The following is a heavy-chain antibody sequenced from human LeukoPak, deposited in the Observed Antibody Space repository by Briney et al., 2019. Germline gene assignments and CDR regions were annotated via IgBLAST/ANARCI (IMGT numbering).Heavy chain of an antibody. J-gene: IGHJ6*03. V-gene: IGHV3-21*01. CDR2: ISSSSSYI. D-gene: IGHD2-15*01. CDR3: ARPSSRCSGGSCYWLRYYHYYMDV. CDR1: GFTFSSYS. Sequence: GGSLRLSCAASGFTFSSYSMNWVRQAPGKGLEWVSSISSSSSYIYYADSVKGRFTISRDNAKNSLYLQMNSLRAEDTAVYYCARPSSRCSGGSCYWLRYYHYYMDVWGKGTTVTVSS.